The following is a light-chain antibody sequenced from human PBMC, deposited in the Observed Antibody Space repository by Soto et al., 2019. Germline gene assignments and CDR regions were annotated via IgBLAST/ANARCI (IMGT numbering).Light chain of an antibody. J-gene: IGKJ1*01. Sequence: IQMTQGPYSLSGSVGDRVTISCRASQSISSYLNWYQQKPGKAPKLLIYAASSLQSGVPSRFSGSGSGTDFTLTISSLQPEDFATYYSQQRYSTPTFAHGTKVDIK. CDR1: QSISSY. V-gene: IGKV1-39*01. CDR2: AAS. CDR3: QQRYSTPT.